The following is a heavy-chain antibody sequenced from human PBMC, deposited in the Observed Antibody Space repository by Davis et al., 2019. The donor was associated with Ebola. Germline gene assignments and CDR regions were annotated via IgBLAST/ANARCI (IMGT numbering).Heavy chain of an antibody. D-gene: IGHD6-19*01. CDR2: ISAYNGNT. CDR3: ARTHSTGWDLTNWFDP. V-gene: IGHV1-18*01. Sequence: ASVKVSCKSSGYTFNNYAISWVRQAPGQGLEWMGWISAYNGNTNYAQILQGRVTMTTDTSTGTAYMELRSLRSDDTAVYFCARTHSTGWDLTNWFDPWGQGTLVTVSS. J-gene: IGHJ5*02. CDR1: GYTFNNYA.